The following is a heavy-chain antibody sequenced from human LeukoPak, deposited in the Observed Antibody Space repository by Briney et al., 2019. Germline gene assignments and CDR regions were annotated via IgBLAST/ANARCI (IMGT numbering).Heavy chain of an antibody. CDR3: AKSNGYGLIDI. CDR2: ISHSGST. CDR1: GYSISSGYY. J-gene: IGHJ3*02. Sequence: SETLSLTCTVSGYSISSGYYWGWIRQPPGKGLKWIGSISHSGSTYYSPSLKSRVTISLDTSRNQFSLKLNSVTAADTAVYYCAKSNGYGLIDIWGQGTMVTVSS. D-gene: IGHD3-10*01. V-gene: IGHV4-38-2*02.